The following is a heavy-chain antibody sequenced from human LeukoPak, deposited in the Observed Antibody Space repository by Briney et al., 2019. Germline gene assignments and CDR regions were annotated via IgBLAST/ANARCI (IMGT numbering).Heavy chain of an antibody. Sequence: GGSLRLACAASGFTFRTYSMNWVRQAPGKGLEWVSSISSSSTYIYYADSVKGRFTISRDNAKNSLSLQMNNLRAEDTAVYYCARWDRFHEVWGQGTLSPSPQ. CDR3: ARWDRFHEV. J-gene: IGHJ4*02. D-gene: IGHD1-14*01. CDR1: GFTFRTYS. CDR2: ISSSSTYI. V-gene: IGHV3-21*01.